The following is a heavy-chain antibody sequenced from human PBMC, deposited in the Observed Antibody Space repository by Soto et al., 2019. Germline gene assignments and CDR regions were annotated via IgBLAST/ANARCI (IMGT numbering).Heavy chain of an antibody. CDR1: GFTFTSSA. CDR3: AAVRRDGYNRYYYYGMDV. Sequence: SVKVSCNASGFTFTSSAVQWVRQARGQRLEWIGWIVVGSGNTNYAQKFQERVTITRDMSTSTAYMELSSLRSEDTAVYYCAAVRRDGYNRYYYYGMDVWGQGPTFTVS. D-gene: IGHD5-12*01. CDR2: IVVGSGNT. J-gene: IGHJ6*02. V-gene: IGHV1-58*01.